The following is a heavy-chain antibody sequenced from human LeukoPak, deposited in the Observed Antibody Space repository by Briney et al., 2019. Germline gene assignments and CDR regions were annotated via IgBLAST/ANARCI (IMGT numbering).Heavy chain of an antibody. CDR1: GGSFSGYY. Sequence: SETLSLTCAVYGGSFSGYYWSWIRQPPGKGLEWIGEINHSGSTNYNPSLKSRVTISVDTSKNQFSLKLSSVTAADTAVYYCARPCIAAAGYYFDYWGQGTLVTVSS. D-gene: IGHD6-13*01. V-gene: IGHV4-34*01. J-gene: IGHJ4*02. CDR3: ARPCIAAAGYYFDY. CDR2: INHSGST.